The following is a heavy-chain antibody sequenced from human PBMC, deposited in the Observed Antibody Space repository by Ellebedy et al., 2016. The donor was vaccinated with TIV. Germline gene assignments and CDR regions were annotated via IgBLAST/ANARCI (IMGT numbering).Heavy chain of an antibody. CDR2: IYSGGST. Sequence: GGSLRLSCAASGFIVSSNYMSWVRQAPGKGLEWVSVIYSGGSTYYADSVKGRFTISRDNSKNTLYLQMTSLRPEDTAVYYCANFYGGNSVFWGQGALVTVSS. D-gene: IGHD4-23*01. V-gene: IGHV3-66*01. CDR3: ANFYGGNSVF. CDR1: GFIVSSNY. J-gene: IGHJ4*02.